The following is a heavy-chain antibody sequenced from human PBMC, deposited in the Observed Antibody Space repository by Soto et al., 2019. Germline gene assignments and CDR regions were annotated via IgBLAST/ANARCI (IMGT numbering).Heavy chain of an antibody. D-gene: IGHD3-22*01. CDR1: GFTFSSYC. V-gene: IGHV3-21*01. J-gene: IGHJ3*02. CDR3: ARDLGYYDSSGRRSAFDI. Sequence: SRRLSCAASGFTFSSYCMNWVRQAPGKGLEWVSSISSSSSYIYYADSVKGRFTISRDNAKNSLYLQMNSLRAEDTAVYYCARDLGYYDSSGRRSAFDIWGQGTMVTVSS. CDR2: ISSSSSYI.